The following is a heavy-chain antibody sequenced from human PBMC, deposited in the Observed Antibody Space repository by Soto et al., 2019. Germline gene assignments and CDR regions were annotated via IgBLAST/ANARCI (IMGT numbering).Heavy chain of an antibody. CDR1: GGSISSSSYY. CDR2: IYYSGST. Sequence: ASETLSLTCTVSGGSISSSSYYWGWIRQPPGKGLEWIGSIYYSGSTYYNPSLKSRVTISVDTSKNQFSLKLSSVTAADTAVYYCARQSGTMVRGVIKEFDPWGQGTLVTVSS. V-gene: IGHV4-39*01. J-gene: IGHJ5*02. CDR3: ARQSGTMVRGVIKEFDP. D-gene: IGHD3-10*01.